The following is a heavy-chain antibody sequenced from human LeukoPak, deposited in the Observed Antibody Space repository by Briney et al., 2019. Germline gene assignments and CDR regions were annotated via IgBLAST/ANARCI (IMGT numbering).Heavy chain of an antibody. V-gene: IGHV3-53*01. D-gene: IGHD4-17*01. CDR2: IYSGGST. CDR3: EVYGDYAFDY. J-gene: IGHJ4*02. CDR1: GFTVSSNY. Sequence: GGSLRLSCAASGFTVSSNYMSWVRQAPGKGLEWVSVIYSGGSTYYADSVKGRFTISRDNSKNTLYLQMNSLRAEDTAVYYCEVYGDYAFDYWGQRTLVTVSS.